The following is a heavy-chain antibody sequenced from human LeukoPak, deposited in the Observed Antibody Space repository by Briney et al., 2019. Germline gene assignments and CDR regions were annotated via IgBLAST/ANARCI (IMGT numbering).Heavy chain of an antibody. CDR2: INHSGST. Sequence: SETLSLTCAVYGGSFSGYYWSWIRQPPGKGLEWIGEINHSGSTNYNPSLKSRVTISVDTSKNQFSLKLSSVTAADTAVYYCARSSPLLDFDYWGQGTLVTVSS. CDR1: GGSFSGYY. J-gene: IGHJ4*02. D-gene: IGHD2-15*01. V-gene: IGHV4-34*01. CDR3: ARSSPLLDFDY.